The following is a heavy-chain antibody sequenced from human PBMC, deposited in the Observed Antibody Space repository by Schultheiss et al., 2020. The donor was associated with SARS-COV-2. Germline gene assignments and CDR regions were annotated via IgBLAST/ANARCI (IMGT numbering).Heavy chain of an antibody. CDR2: INHSGST. D-gene: IGHD3-16*02. Sequence: SETLSLTCTVSGGSISSSSYYWGWIRQPPGKGLEWIGEINHSGSTNYNPSLKSRVTISVDTSKNQFSLKLSSVTAADTAVYYCARRNDYVWGSYRHYWYFDLWGRGTLVTVSS. J-gene: IGHJ2*01. V-gene: IGHV4-39*07. CDR3: ARRNDYVWGSYRHYWYFDL. CDR1: GGSISSSSYY.